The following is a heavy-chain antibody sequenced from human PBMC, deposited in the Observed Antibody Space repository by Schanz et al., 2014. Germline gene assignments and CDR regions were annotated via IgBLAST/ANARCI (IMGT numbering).Heavy chain of an antibody. V-gene: IGHV3-64*04. Sequence: VQLVESGGDLVQPGGSLRLSCSASGFTFSTFAMHWVRQAPGKGLEYISAISNNGDSTYYADSVKGRFTISRDNSKITLYLQMNSLRAEDTAVYYCTTDNGHFAFDFWGQGTMVTVSS. J-gene: IGHJ3*01. CDR3: TTDNGHFAFDF. CDR2: ISNNGDST. D-gene: IGHD2-8*01. CDR1: GFTFSTFA.